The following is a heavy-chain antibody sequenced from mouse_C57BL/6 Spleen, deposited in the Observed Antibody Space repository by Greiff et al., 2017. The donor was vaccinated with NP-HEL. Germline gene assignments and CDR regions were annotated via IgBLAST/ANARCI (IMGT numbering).Heavy chain of an antibody. D-gene: IGHD1-1*01. Sequence: VQLQQSGPELVKPGASVKISCKASGYAFSSSWMNWVKQRPGKGLEWIGRIYPGDGDTNYNGKFKGKATLTADKSSSTAYMQLSSLTSEDSAVYFCARDYGSLYYFDYWGQSTTLTVSS. CDR1: GYAFSSSW. CDR3: ARDYGSLYYFDY. J-gene: IGHJ2*01. V-gene: IGHV1-82*01. CDR2: IYPGDGDT.